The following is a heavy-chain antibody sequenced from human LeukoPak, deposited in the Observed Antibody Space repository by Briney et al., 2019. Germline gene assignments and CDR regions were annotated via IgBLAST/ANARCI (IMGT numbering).Heavy chain of an antibody. CDR1: GGSITSNTNY. V-gene: IGHV4-39*06. Sequence: SETLSLTCTVSGGSITSNTNYWGWIRQPPGKGLEWIGYIYYSGTTYYNPSLKSLVTITSNKSKNQLTHRLSAVTAADTAVYFCVRGRVSSSTWYSTYYYYFYMDVWGKGTTVTVSS. CDR3: VRGRVSSSTWYSTYYYYFYMDV. D-gene: IGHD6-13*01. CDR2: IYYSGTT. J-gene: IGHJ6*03.